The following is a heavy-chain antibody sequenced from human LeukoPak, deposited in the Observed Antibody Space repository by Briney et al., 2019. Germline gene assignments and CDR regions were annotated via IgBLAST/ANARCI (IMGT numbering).Heavy chain of an antibody. J-gene: IGHJ5*02. CDR3: ASSGWYSTPNWFDP. CDR1: GFTFSRSW. Sequence: GGSLRLSCAASGFTFSRSWMHWVRQAPGKGLEWVASIKEDGSEKYYVDSVKGRFTISRDNAKNSLYLQMNSLRAEDTAMYYCASSGWYSTPNWFDPWGQGTLVTVSS. D-gene: IGHD6-19*01. V-gene: IGHV3-7*01. CDR2: IKEDGSEK.